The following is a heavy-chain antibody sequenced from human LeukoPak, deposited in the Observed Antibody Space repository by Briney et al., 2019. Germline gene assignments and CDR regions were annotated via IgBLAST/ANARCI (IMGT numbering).Heavy chain of an antibody. D-gene: IGHD5-18*01. J-gene: IGHJ4*02. CDR3: AKDNIQLWFFDY. CDR1: GFTFSSYG. CDR2: ISYDGSNK. V-gene: IGHV3-30*18. Sequence: PGRSLRLSGAASGFTFSSYGMHWVRQAPGKGLEWVAVISYDGSNKYYADSVKGRFTISRDNSKNTLYLQMNSLRAEDTAVYYCAKDNIQLWFFDYWGQGTLVTVSS.